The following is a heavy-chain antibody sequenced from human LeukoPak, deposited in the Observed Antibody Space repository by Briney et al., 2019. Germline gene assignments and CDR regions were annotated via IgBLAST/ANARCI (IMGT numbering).Heavy chain of an antibody. J-gene: IGHJ4*02. CDR2: IYHSGSI. V-gene: IGHV4-38-2*01. CDR3: ARPRSAYILDY. CDR1: GYSIRSGYY. D-gene: IGHD5-12*01. Sequence: SETLSLTCAVSGYSIRSGYYWGWIRQPPGTGLEWVGSIYHSGSIYYNPTLKSRVTISIDTSKNQFSLKLSSVTAADTAVYYCARPRSAYILDYWGQGTLVTVSS.